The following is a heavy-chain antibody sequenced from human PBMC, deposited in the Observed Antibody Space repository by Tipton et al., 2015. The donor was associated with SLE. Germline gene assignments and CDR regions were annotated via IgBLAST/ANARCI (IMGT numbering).Heavy chain of an antibody. CDR3: ARWAGPTVNFDY. D-gene: IGHD4-11*01. CDR1: GGSISSYY. V-gene: IGHV4-59*01. Sequence: TLSLTCTVSGGSISSYYWSWIRQPPGKGLEWIGYIYYSGSTNYNPSLKSRVTISVDTSKNQFSLKLSSVTAADTAVYYCARWAGPTVNFDYWCQGTLVTVSS. J-gene: IGHJ4*02. CDR2: IYYSGST.